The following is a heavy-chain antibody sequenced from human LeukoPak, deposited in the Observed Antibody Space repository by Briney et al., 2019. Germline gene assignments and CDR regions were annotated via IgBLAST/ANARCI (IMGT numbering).Heavy chain of an antibody. CDR3: ARDPGLTTDYYYMDV. CDR2: INPTTGST. CDR1: GYTFTTYY. Sequence: GASVKVSCKASGYTFTTYYIQWVRQAPGQQLEWLGTINPTTGSTTYAQKFQGRVTMTRDMSTGAVYMEVSSLRSEDTAVYYCARDPGLTTDYYYMDVWGKGTTVTVSS. J-gene: IGHJ6*03. V-gene: IGHV1-46*01. D-gene: IGHD1-1*01.